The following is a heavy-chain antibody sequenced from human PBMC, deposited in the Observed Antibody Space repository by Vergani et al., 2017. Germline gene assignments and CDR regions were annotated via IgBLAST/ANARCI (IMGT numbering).Heavy chain of an antibody. V-gene: IGHV3-30*02. CDR3: AKYVRDSTDGLPDS. D-gene: IGHD2-21*02. J-gene: IGHJ4*02. CDR2: IGQDGINT. CDR1: GLTFSNFG. Sequence: QVQLVESAGGVVQPGGSLRLSCAASGLTFSNFGLNWIGRVPGKGLEWVAYIGQDGINTSYRDAVTGRSTVSRDNTKDILYRQMDSRRSEDAALFYCAKYVRDSTDGLPDSWGPGTLVIVSS.